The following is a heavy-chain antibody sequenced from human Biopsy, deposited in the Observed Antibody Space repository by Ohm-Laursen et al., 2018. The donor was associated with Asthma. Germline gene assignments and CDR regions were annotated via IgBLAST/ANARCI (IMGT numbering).Heavy chain of an antibody. V-gene: IGHV3-30*18. CDR2: ISFDGSNK. CDR3: AKDVFPGWELRRGPDY. J-gene: IGHJ4*02. CDR1: GFTFSNYG. Sequence: SLRLSCSAFGFTFSNYGMHWVRQAPGKGLDWVAVISFDGSNKNYTDSVKGRSTISRDNSRNTLHLQMNSLRAEDTAVYYCAKDVFPGWELRRGPDYWGQGTLVTVSS. D-gene: IGHD1-26*01.